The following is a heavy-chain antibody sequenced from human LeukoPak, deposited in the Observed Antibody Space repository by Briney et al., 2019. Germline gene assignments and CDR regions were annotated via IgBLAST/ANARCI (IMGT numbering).Heavy chain of an antibody. CDR3: ARDPSSMVRGVIIYYFDF. V-gene: IGHV1-2*02. D-gene: IGHD3-10*01. CDR2: INPNSVGT. CDR1: GYTFTGHY. Sequence: ASVMVSCKTSGYTFTGHYLHWVRQTPGQGLEWMGWINPNSVGTKYAQKFQGRVSMSWDTPVSTAYMELSRLRSDDTAVYFCARDPSSMVRGVIIYYFDFWGQGTPVTVSS. J-gene: IGHJ4*02.